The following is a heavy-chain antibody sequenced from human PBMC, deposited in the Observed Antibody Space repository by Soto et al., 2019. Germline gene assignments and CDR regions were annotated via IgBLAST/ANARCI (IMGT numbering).Heavy chain of an antibody. V-gene: IGHV1-2*02. D-gene: IGHD1-26*01. CDR3: ARIKWGLNYYNGMDV. Sequence: ASVKVSCKPSGYSFSDYFIPWVRQAPGQGLEWVAWINPKTAATNYAKKFQGRVSLTWDTSSTTAYMELTRLRPDDTAVYYCARIKWGLNYYNGMDVWGQGTTVTVSS. J-gene: IGHJ6*02. CDR1: GYSFSDYF. CDR2: INPKTAAT.